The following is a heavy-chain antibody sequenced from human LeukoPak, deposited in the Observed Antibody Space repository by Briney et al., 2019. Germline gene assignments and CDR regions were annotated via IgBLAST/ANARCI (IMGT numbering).Heavy chain of an antibody. CDR2: MNPNSGNT. CDR3: ARRVRSYGPNWYFDL. CDR1: GYTFTSYD. Sequence: ASVKVSCKASGYTFTSYDINWVRQATGQGLEWMGWMNPNSGNTGYAQKFQGRVTMTRNTSISTAYMELSSLRSEDTAVYYCARRVRSYGPNWYFDLWGRGTLVTVSS. J-gene: IGHJ2*01. D-gene: IGHD5-18*01. V-gene: IGHV1-8*01.